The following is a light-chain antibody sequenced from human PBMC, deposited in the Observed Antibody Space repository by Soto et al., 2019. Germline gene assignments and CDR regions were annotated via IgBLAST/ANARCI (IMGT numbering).Light chain of an antibody. CDR1: QGISNY. J-gene: IGKJ1*01. Sequence: DIQMTQSPSSLSASVGDRVTITCRASQGISNYLAWYQQKPGKVPKLLIYAASTLQSGVPSRFSGSGSGTDFTLTISSRQPEDVSTYYCQKYNSALWTFGQGTKVEIK. CDR3: QKYNSALWT. V-gene: IGKV1-27*01. CDR2: AAS.